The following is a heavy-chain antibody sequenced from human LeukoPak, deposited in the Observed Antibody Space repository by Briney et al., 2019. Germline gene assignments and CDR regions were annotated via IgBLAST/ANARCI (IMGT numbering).Heavy chain of an antibody. CDR3: ARDLYGGNSGGDY. CDR1: GFTFGSYA. J-gene: IGHJ4*02. D-gene: IGHD4-23*01. Sequence: GGSLRLSCAASGFTFGSYAMHWVRQAPGKGLEYVSAISSNGGSTYYANSVKGRFTISRDNSKNTLYLQMGSLRAEDMAVYYCARDLYGGNSGGDYWGQGTLVTVSS. V-gene: IGHV3-64*01. CDR2: ISSNGGST.